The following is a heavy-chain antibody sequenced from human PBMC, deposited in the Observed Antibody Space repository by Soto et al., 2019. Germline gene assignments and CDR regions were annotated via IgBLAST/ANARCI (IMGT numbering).Heavy chain of an antibody. J-gene: IGHJ6*02. V-gene: IGHV1-58*01. CDR1: GFTFTSSA. Sequence: SVKVSCKASGFTFTSSAVQWVRQARGQRLEWIGWIVVGSGNTNYAQKFQERVTITRDMSTSTAYMELSSLRSEDTAVYYCAAAAPTAAAGPDSYYYYGMDVWGQGTTVTVSS. D-gene: IGHD6-13*01. CDR3: AAAAPTAAAGPDSYYYYGMDV. CDR2: IVVGSGNT.